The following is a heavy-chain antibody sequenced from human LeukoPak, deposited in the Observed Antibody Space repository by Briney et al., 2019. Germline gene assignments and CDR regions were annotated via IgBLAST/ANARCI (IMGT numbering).Heavy chain of an antibody. Sequence: SETLSLTCTVSGGSISSYYWSWIRQPPGKGLEWIGYIYYSGSTYYNPSLKSRVTISVDTSKNQFSLKLSSVTAADTAVYYCASEGTATGGFDYWGQGTLVTVSS. CDR2: IYYSGST. V-gene: IGHV4-59*06. CDR1: GGSISSYY. D-gene: IGHD1-26*01. J-gene: IGHJ4*02. CDR3: ASEGTATGGFDY.